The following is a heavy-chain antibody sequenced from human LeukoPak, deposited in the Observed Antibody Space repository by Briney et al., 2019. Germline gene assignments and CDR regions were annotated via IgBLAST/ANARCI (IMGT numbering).Heavy chain of an antibody. V-gene: IGHV5-51*01. J-gene: IGHJ1*01. CDR1: GYSFTSYW. Sequence: GESLKISCKGSGYSFTSYWIGWVRQMPGKGLEWMGIIYPGDSDTRYSPSFQGQVTISADKSISTAYLQWSSLKASDTAMYYCARTNCGGDCYRAEYSQHWGQGTLVTVSS. D-gene: IGHD2-21*01. CDR2: IYPGDSDT. CDR3: ARTNCGGDCYRAEYSQH.